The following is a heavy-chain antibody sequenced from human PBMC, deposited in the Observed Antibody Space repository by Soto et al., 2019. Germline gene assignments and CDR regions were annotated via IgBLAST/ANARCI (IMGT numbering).Heavy chain of an antibody. CDR1: GGTFSSYA. V-gene: IGHV1-69*13. J-gene: IGHJ4*02. CDR3: ARVAAIAVAGFGFDY. CDR2: IIPIFGTA. Sequence: SVKVSCKASGGTFSSYAISWVRQAPGQGLEWMGGIIPIFGTANYAQKFQGRVTITADESTSTAYMELSSLRSEDTAVYYCARVAAIAVAGFGFDYWGQGTLVTVSS. D-gene: IGHD6-19*01.